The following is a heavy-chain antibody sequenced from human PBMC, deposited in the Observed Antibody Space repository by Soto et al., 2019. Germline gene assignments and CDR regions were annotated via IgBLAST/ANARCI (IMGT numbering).Heavy chain of an antibody. Sequence: EVQLSESGGGLVQPGGSLRLSCSASRFTFGGYAMSWVRQAPGKGLEWVSGITGNAGNTVYADSVKGRFTISRDNSKNALYLQLNSLRAEDTAVYFCAKAARDCGGDCYSSYFDSWGQGALVTVSS. V-gene: IGHV3-23*01. CDR2: ITGNAGNT. CDR3: AKAARDCGGDCYSSYFDS. D-gene: IGHD2-21*02. J-gene: IGHJ4*02. CDR1: RFTFGGYA.